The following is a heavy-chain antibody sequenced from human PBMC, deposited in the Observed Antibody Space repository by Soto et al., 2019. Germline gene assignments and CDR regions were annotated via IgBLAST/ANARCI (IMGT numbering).Heavy chain of an antibody. CDR3: AREGALKPFSS. Sequence: GGSLRLSCVASGFTFSNYNMIWVRQAPGKGLEWVSHISGSSIYIHYADSVRGRFTISRDNAKNSVYLQMDSLRVEDTAVYYCAREGALKPFSSWGQGALVTVSS. CDR1: GFTFSNYN. J-gene: IGHJ5*02. CDR2: ISGSSIYI. V-gene: IGHV3-21*01.